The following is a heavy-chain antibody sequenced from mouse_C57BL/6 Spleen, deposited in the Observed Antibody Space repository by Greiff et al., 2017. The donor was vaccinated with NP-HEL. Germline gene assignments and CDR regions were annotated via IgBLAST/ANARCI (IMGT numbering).Heavy chain of an antibody. J-gene: IGHJ3*01. Sequence: EVQLQQSGAELVRPGASVKLSCTASGFNIKDYYMHWVKQRPEQGLEWIGRIDPEDGDTEYAPKFQGEATMTADTSSNTAYLQLSSLTSEDTAVYYCTLYDGYYERFAYWGQGTLVTVSA. D-gene: IGHD2-3*01. CDR3: TLYDGYYERFAY. CDR2: IDPEDGDT. CDR1: GFNIKDYY. V-gene: IGHV14-1*01.